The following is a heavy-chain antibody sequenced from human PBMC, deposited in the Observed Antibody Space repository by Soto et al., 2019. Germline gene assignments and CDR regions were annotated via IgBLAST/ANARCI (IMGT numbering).Heavy chain of an antibody. V-gene: IGHV4-34*01. J-gene: IGHJ4*02. CDR2: INHSGST. Sequence: QVQLQQWGAGLLKPSETLSLTCAVYGGSFSGYYWSWIRQPPGKGLEWIGEINHSGSTNYNPSLKGRVTISVDTSKNQFSLKLSSGTAADTAVYYCARGRNSSSAGGDYFDYWGQGTLVTVSS. D-gene: IGHD6-6*01. CDR1: GGSFSGYY. CDR3: ARGRNSSSAGGDYFDY.